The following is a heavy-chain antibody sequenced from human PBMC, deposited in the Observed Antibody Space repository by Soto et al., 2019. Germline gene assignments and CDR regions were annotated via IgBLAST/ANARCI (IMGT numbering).Heavy chain of an antibody. CDR3: ARSILTLGAYDFAI. Sequence: QVQLQESGPGLVKPSETLSLTCTVSGGSITNYYWTWIRQPPGRGLEWIGYIYYSGNTNSNPSLKSGVTISVPTSKNQVALKLAFVPAASTAVSYCARSILTLGAYDFAICGRGTMDPVSS. CDR1: GGSITNYY. CDR2: IYYSGNT. J-gene: IGHJ3*02. D-gene: IGHD2-8*02. V-gene: IGHV4-59*01.